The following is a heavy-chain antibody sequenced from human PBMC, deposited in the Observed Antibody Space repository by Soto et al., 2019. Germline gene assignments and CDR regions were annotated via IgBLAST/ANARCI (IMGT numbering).Heavy chain of an antibody. Sequence: SGPTLVNPTQTLTLTCTFSGFSLTTYGVGVGWIRQPPGKALEWLALIFWNDDERYSPSLKSRLTITKDTSKNQVVFTMTNMDPVDTARYFCVNTGYSYDPFAYWGRGTLVTVSS. CDR1: GFSLTTYGVG. CDR2: IFWNDDE. D-gene: IGHD5-18*01. CDR3: VNTGYSYDPFAY. V-gene: IGHV2-5*01. J-gene: IGHJ4*02.